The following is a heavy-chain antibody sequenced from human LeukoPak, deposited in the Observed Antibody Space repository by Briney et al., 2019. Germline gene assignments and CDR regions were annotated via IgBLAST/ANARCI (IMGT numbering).Heavy chain of an antibody. V-gene: IGHV3-7*01. J-gene: IGHJ5*02. CDR1: GFTFSSYS. Sequence: GGSLRLSCAASGFTFSSYSMNWVRQAPGKGLEWVANIKQDGSEKNYVDSVRGRFTISRDNAKSSLYLQMNSLRAEDTAVYYCASFVPDHWGQGTLVTVSS. CDR2: IKQDGSEK. CDR3: ASFVPDH. D-gene: IGHD3-3*01.